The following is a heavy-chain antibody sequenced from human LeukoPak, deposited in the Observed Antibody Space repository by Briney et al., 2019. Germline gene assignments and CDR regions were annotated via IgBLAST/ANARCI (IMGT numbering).Heavy chain of an antibody. Sequence: SQTLSLTCTVSGGSISSGSYYWSWIRQPAGKGLEWIGRIYTSGSTNYNPSLKSRVTISVDTSKNQFSPKLSSVTAADTAVHYCARGGDYYDSSGYLGGAFDIWGQGTMVTVSS. CDR1: GGSISSGSYY. V-gene: IGHV4-61*02. J-gene: IGHJ3*02. D-gene: IGHD3-22*01. CDR2: IYTSGST. CDR3: ARGGDYYDSSGYLGGAFDI.